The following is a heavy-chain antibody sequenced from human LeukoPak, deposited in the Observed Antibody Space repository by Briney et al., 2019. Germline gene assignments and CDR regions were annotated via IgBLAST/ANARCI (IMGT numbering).Heavy chain of an antibody. CDR1: GFTFRVYE. CDR2: ISGRGDTI. J-gene: IGHJ3*02. CDR3: ARGDYYGSQNYTYDI. D-gene: IGHD3-10*01. V-gene: IGHV3-48*03. Sequence: GGSLRLSCAASGFTFRVYEMQWVRQAPGKGLEWVSYISGRGDTIYYADSVKGRFTISRDNARNSLYLQMNSLRSEDTALYYCARGDYYGSQNYTYDIWGQGTMVTVSS.